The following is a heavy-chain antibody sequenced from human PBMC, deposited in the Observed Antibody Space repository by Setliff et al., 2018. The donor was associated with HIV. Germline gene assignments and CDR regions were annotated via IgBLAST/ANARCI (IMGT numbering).Heavy chain of an antibody. V-gene: IGHV4-61*02. Sequence: SETLSLTCTVSGGSISSGIYYWSWIRPPAGKGLEWIGRIYTSGSTKYNPSLESRVTISVDTSKKQFSLRLSSVTAADTAVYYCARDTGSRPVCYGMDVWGQGTTVTVSS. CDR2: IYTSGST. CDR1: GGSISSGIYY. CDR3: ARDTGSRPVCYGMDV. J-gene: IGHJ6*02. D-gene: IGHD4-4*01.